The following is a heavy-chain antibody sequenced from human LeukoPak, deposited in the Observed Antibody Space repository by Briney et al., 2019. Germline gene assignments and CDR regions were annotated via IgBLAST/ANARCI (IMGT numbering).Heavy chain of an antibody. D-gene: IGHD4-11*01. J-gene: IGHJ4*02. CDR2: TYYRSKWHN. CDR1: GDSVSSNSAV. CDR3: AGTTDYSSFLAY. Sequence: SQTLSLTCALSGDSVSSNSAVWNWIRQSPSRGLEWLGRTYYRSKWHNKYADSVKSRISINSDTSKNQFSLQLNSVTPEDTAEYYCAGTTDYSSFLAYWGQGTLVTISS. V-gene: IGHV6-1*01.